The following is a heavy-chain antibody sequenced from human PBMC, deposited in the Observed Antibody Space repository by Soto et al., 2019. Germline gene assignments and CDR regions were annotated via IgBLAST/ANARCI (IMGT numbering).Heavy chain of an antibody. Sequence: PGGSLRLSCAASGFTFSSYAMSWVRQAPGKGLEWVSAISGSGGSTYYADSVKGRFTISRDNSKNTLYLQMNSLRAEDTAVYYCAKERTAAGPAYYYYGMDVWGQGTTVTVSS. J-gene: IGHJ6*02. CDR1: GFTFSSYA. D-gene: IGHD6-13*01. V-gene: IGHV3-23*01. CDR2: ISGSGGST. CDR3: AKERTAAGPAYYYYGMDV.